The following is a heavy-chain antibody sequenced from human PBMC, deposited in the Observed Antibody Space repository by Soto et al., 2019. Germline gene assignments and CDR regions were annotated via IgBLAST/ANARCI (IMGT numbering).Heavy chain of an antibody. CDR2: ITPTFGST. J-gene: IGHJ6*02. V-gene: IGHV1-69*01. D-gene: IGHD3-10*01. CDR3: ARVKVRGVYGMDV. Sequence: QVQLEQSGAEMKMPGSSVKVSCRASGGTFTNNAISWLRQAPGRGLEWLGGITPTFGSTNYAEDFQDRVTITADELTTTAYMELRSLRSEDTALYYCARVKVRGVYGMDVWGQGTTVTVAS. CDR1: GGTFTNNA.